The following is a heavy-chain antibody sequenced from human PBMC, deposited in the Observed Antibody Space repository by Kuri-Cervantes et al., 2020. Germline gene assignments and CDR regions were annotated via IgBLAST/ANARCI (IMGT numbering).Heavy chain of an antibody. CDR2: ISWNSGSI. V-gene: IGHV3-9*01. J-gene: IGHJ4*02. CDR3: ARRGGSYYDSSGYYSFY. D-gene: IGHD3-22*01. Sequence: LSLTCAASGFTFDDYAMHWVRQAPGKGLEWVSGISWNSGSIGYADSVKGRFTVSRDNAKNSLYLQMNSLRVEDTAVYYCARRGGSYYDSSGYYSFYWGQGTLVTVSS. CDR1: GFTFDDYA.